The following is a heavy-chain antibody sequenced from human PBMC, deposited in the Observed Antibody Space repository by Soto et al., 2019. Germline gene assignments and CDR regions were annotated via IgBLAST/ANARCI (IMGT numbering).Heavy chain of an antibody. Sequence: SETLSLTCTVSGGSISSYYWSWIRQPPGKGLEWIGYIYYSGSTNYNPSLKSRVTISVDTSKNQFSLKLSSVTAADTAVYYCARANPYNYYEPPVEGPDYYYGMDVWGQGTTVTVSS. CDR1: GGSISSYY. J-gene: IGHJ6*02. V-gene: IGHV4-59*01. CDR3: ARANPYNYYEPPVEGPDYYYGMDV. CDR2: IYYSGST. D-gene: IGHD3-22*01.